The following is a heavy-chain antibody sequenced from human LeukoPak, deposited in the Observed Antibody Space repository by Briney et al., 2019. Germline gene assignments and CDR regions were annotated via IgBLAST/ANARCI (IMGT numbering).Heavy chain of an antibody. CDR1: GYTFTSYG. CDR3: AREHPGGAFDI. Sequence: GASVKVSCKASGYTFTSYGISWVRQAPGQGLEWMGWISAYNGNTNYAQKLQGRVTMTTDTSTSTAYMELSSLRSEDTATYFCAREHPGGAFDIRGQGTMVTVSS. J-gene: IGHJ3*02. D-gene: IGHD3-10*01. CDR2: ISAYNGNT. V-gene: IGHV1-18*01.